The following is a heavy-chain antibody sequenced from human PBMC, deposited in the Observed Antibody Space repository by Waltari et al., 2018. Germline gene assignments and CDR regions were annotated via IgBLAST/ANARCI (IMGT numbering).Heavy chain of an antibody. Sequence: QVQLQQWGAGLLKPSETLSLTCAVYGGSFSGYYWSWIRQPPGKGREWIGEINHSGNNNYNPSLKSRVTISVYTSKNQFALKLSSVTAADTAVYYCARGSGKSWNYGGFDYWGQGTLVTVSS. D-gene: IGHD1-7*01. CDR3: ARGSGKSWNYGGFDY. CDR1: GGSFSGYY. CDR2: INHSGNN. J-gene: IGHJ4*02. V-gene: IGHV4-34*01.